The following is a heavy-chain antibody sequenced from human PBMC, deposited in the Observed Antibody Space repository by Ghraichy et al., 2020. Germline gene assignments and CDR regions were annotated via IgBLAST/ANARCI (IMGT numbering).Heavy chain of an antibody. Sequence: SVKVSCKASGFTFTSSAMQWVRQGRGQRLEWIGWIVVGSGNTNYAQKFQERVTITRDMSTSTAYMELSSLRSEDTAVYYCAADFTSVDNWNYGFYYYYAMDVWGQGTTVTVSS. J-gene: IGHJ6*02. CDR2: IVVGSGNT. D-gene: IGHD1-7*01. V-gene: IGHV1-58*02. CDR1: GFTFTSSA. CDR3: AADFTSVDNWNYGFYYYYAMDV.